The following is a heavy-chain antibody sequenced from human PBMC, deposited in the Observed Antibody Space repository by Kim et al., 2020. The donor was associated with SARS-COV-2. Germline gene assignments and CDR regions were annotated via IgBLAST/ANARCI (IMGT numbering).Heavy chain of an antibody. CDR3: AADQRNVVVVAAPYYYYYYMDV. Sequence: SVKVSCKASGFTFTSSAVQWVRQARGQRLEWIGWIVVGSGNTNYAQKFQERVTITRDMSTSTAYMELSSLRSEDTAVYYCAADQRNVVVVAAPYYYYYYMDVWGKGTTVTVSS. D-gene: IGHD2-15*01. V-gene: IGHV1-58*01. CDR2: IVVGSGNT. J-gene: IGHJ6*03. CDR1: GFTFTSSA.